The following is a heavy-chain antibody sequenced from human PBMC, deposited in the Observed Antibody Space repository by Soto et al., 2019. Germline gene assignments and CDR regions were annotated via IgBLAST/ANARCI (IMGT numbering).Heavy chain of an antibody. CDR1: GFTFSSYG. V-gene: IGHV3-30*18. D-gene: IGHD3-10*01. CDR3: ANDGYYYGSGSYAFDI. CDR2: ISYDGSNK. J-gene: IGHJ3*02. Sequence: QVQLVESGGGVVQPGRSLRLSCAASGFTFSSYGMHWVRQAPGKGLEWVAVISYDGSNKYYADSVKGRFTISRDNSKNTLYLHMNSLRAEDPAVYYCANDGYYYGSGSYAFDIWGQGTMVTVSS.